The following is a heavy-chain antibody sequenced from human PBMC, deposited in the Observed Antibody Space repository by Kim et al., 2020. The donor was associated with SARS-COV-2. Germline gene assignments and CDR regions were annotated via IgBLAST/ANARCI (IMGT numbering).Heavy chain of an antibody. J-gene: IGHJ5*02. Sequence: KGRVTISVDTAKNQFSLKLSSVTAADTAVYYCARGSRITMVRGVISWFDPWGQGTLVTVSS. D-gene: IGHD3-10*01. V-gene: IGHV4-59*09. CDR3: ARGSRITMVRGVISWFDP.